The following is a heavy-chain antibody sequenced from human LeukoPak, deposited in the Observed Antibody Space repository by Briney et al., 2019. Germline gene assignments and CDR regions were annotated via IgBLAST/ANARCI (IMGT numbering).Heavy chain of an antibody. CDR1: IVPFCIYH. Sequence: PSETLSLTCNVAIVPFCIYHWSWIRQAPGKGLEWIGYISYSGETNYNPSLKSRVTISQDTSTNQFTLKLTSVTAADTAIYYCASAPNENFFDYWGQGTLVTVSS. CDR2: ISYSGET. J-gene: IGHJ4*02. CDR3: ASAPNENFFDY. V-gene: IGHV4-59*01.